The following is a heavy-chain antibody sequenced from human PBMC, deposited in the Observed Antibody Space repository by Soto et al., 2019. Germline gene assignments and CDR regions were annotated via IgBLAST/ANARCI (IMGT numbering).Heavy chain of an antibody. D-gene: IGHD3-22*01. J-gene: IGHJ6*02. Sequence: GGSLRLSCAASGFTFDDYTMHWVRQAPGKGLEWVSLISWDGGSTYYADSVKGRFTISRDNSKNSLYLQMNSLRTEDTALYYCAKAYYYDSSGYYYGMDVWGQGTTVTVSS. CDR1: GFTFDDYT. CDR3: AKAYYYDSSGYYYGMDV. CDR2: ISWDGGST. V-gene: IGHV3-43*01.